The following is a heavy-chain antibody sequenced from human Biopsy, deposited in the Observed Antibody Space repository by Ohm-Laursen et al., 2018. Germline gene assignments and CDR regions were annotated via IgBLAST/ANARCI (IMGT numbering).Heavy chain of an antibody. D-gene: IGHD3-3*01. CDR1: GGSIISYY. Sequence: GTLSLTCSVSGGSIISYYWTWIRQPPGQGLEWIGHVYNGGITNYNPSLKSRVTISKDTSKNQFSLQVNSVTAADTAVYYCARTPRDSFWSGSYKRGLWCDPWGQGTLVIVSS. CDR2: VYNGGIT. V-gene: IGHV4-59*01. J-gene: IGHJ5*02. CDR3: ARTPRDSFWSGSYKRGLWCDP.